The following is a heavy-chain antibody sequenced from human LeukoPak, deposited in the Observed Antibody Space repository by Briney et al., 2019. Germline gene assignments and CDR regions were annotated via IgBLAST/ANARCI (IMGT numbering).Heavy chain of an antibody. CDR1: RFTFNTYA. D-gene: IGHD2-15*01. Sequence: GGSPRLSCVASRFTFNTYAVNWVRQAPGKGLEWVSAISSNGDITYYADSVRGRFTISRDNSKNTVFLQMNSLRADDTAVYYCATVKRDCSGGTCYPYDYWGQGTLVTVSS. J-gene: IGHJ4*02. V-gene: IGHV3-23*01. CDR3: ATVKRDCSGGTCYPYDY. CDR2: ISSNGDIT.